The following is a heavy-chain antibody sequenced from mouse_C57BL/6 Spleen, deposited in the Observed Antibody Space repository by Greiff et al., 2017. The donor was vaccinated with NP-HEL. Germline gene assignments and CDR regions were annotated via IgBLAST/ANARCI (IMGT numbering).Heavy chain of an antibody. CDR3: ARGGRYWYFDV. CDR1: GFTFSDYG. D-gene: IGHD1-1*02. Sequence: EVMLVESGGGLVKPGGSLKLSCAASGFTFSDYGMHWVRQAPEKGLEWVAYISSGSSTIYYADTVKGRFTISRGNAKNTLFLQRTSLRSEDTAMYYCARGGRYWYFDVWGTGTTVTVSS. V-gene: IGHV5-17*01. J-gene: IGHJ1*03. CDR2: ISSGSSTI.